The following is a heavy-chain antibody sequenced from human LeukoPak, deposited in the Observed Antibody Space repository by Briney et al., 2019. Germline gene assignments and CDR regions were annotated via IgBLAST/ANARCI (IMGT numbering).Heavy chain of an antibody. CDR2: LYSDGNT. CDR3: ARGVEPLAANTLAY. D-gene: IGHD1-14*01. J-gene: IGHJ4*02. Sequence: GGSLRLSCAASGFTVITNDMTWVRQAPGKGLQWVSVLYSDGNTKYADSVQGRFTISRDKSKNTLYLEMNSLSPDDTAVYYCARGVEPLAANTLAYWGQGTLVTVSS. V-gene: IGHV3-53*01. CDR1: GFTVITND.